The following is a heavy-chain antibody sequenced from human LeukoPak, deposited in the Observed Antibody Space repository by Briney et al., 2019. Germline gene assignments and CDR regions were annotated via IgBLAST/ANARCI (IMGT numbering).Heavy chain of an antibody. CDR3: ATQRGSYLWGTDFDY. J-gene: IGHJ4*02. CDR2: INPNSGDT. V-gene: IGHV1-2*02. CDR1: GYTFTGYY. D-gene: IGHD3-16*01. Sequence: ASVKVSCKGSGYTFTGYYMHWVRQAPGQGLEWMGWINPNSGDTKFAREFQGRVTMTRDTSISTAYMGLSRLRSDDTAVYYCATQRGSYLWGTDFDYWGQGTLVTVSS.